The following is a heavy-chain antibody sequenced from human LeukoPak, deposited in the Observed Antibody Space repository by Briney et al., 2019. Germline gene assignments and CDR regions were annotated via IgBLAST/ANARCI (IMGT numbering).Heavy chain of an antibody. CDR1: GGSISSGDYY. D-gene: IGHD2-2*02. J-gene: IGHJ5*02. Sequence: SQTLSLTCTVSGGSISSGDYYWSWIRQPPGKGLVWIGYIYYSGSTYYNPSLKSRVTISVDTSKNQFSLKLSSVTAADTAVYYCARVRYCSSTSCYTWFDPWGQGTLVTVSS. CDR2: IYYSGST. V-gene: IGHV4-30-4*08. CDR3: ARVRYCSSTSCYTWFDP.